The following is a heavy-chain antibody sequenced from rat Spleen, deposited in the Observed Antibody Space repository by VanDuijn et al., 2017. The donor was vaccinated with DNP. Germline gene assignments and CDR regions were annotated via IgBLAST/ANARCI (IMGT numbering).Heavy chain of an antibody. D-gene: IGHD1-2*01. V-gene: IGHV6-6*01. J-gene: IGHJ4*01. CDR1: GFTFSTAW. CDR3: VWTTIAARMDA. Sequence: EVQVLESGGGLVQPGNSLKLSCATSGFTFSTAWMYWYRQFPEKRLEWVARIKAKSNNYATDYTESVKGRFTISRDDSKSSIYLQMNNLKEEDTAIYYCVWTTIAARMDAWGQGASVTVSS. CDR2: IKAKSNNYAT.